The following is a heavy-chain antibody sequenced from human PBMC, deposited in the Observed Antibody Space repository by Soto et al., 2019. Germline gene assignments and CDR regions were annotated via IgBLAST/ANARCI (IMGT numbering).Heavy chain of an antibody. Sequence: TSETLSLTCTVSGDSISGYHWSWIRQPAGEGLQWIGRIYSSGGTNYSPSLKSRASMSADTSKNQFSLKLSSVTAADTAVYYCAREYSYHFDPWGQGTLVTVSS. CDR3: AREYSYHFDP. CDR2: IYSSGGT. CDR1: GDSISGYH. V-gene: IGHV4-4*07. D-gene: IGHD5-18*01. J-gene: IGHJ5*02.